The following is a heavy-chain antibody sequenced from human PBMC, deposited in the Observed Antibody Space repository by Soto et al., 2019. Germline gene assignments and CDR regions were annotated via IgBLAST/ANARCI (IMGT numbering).Heavy chain of an antibody. J-gene: IGHJ4*02. CDR2: IKQDGNEK. CDR1: GFTFSSYW. D-gene: IGHD2-15*01. CDR3: ARLKILAGEY. Sequence: EVQLVESGGGLVQPGGSLRLSCVASGFTFSSYWMSWVRQAPGKGLEWVANIKQDGNEKYYVDFVKGRFTTSRDNAENAPYRQINSLTGEDPAVYHCARLKILAGEYWGQGTLVTVS. V-gene: IGHV3-7*05.